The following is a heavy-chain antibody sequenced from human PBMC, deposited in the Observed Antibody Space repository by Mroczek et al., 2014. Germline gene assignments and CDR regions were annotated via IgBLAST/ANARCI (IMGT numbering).Heavy chain of an antibody. Sequence: ESGGGVVQPGRSLRLSCAASGFTFSSYGMHWVRQAPGKGLEWVAVIWYDGSNKYYADSVKGRFTISRDNSKNTLYLQMNSLRAEDTAVYYCARDRQIYSSGYVPPLYYYGMDVWGQGTMVTVSS. D-gene: IGHD6-19*01. CDR2: IWYDGSNK. CDR1: GFTFSSYG. V-gene: IGHV3-33*01. J-gene: IGHJ6*02. CDR3: ARDRQIYSSGYVPPLYYYGMDV.